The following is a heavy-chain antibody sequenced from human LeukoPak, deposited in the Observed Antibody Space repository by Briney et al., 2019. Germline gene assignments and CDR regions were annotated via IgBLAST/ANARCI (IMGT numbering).Heavy chain of an antibody. Sequence: GGSLRLSCAASGFTVSNNYMIWVRQAPGKGLEWVSVIYSGGSTYYADSVKGRFTISRDDSKSTLYLQMNSLRAEDTAVYYCVRWYYGSGSYSNFDYWGQGTLVTVSS. CDR3: VRWYYGSGSYSNFDY. CDR2: IYSGGST. CDR1: GFTVSNNY. V-gene: IGHV3-66*01. D-gene: IGHD3-10*01. J-gene: IGHJ4*02.